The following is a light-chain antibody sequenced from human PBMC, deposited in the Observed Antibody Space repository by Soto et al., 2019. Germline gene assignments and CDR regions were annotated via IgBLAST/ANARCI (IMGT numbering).Light chain of an antibody. J-gene: IGKJ4*01. CDR2: AAY. Sequence: DIQMTQSPSSLSASVGDRVTITCRASQGIRNELGWYQQKPGRAPKRLIYAAYTLQSGVPSRFSGSGSGTEFTLTINSLQPVYFATYYCLQYNSYPITFGGGNKVEIK. V-gene: IGKV1-17*01. CDR3: LQYNSYPIT. CDR1: QGIRNE.